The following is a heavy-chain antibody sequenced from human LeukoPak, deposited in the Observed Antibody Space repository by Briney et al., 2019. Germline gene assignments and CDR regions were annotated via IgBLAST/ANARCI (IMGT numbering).Heavy chain of an antibody. D-gene: IGHD6-19*01. Sequence: PGGSLRLSCSASGFTFSSYAMHWVRLAPGKGLESVSTISTHGDNTYYVDSVKGRFTISRDNSKNALYLQMSSLRAEDTAVYYCVKAAVAHWGFDYCGQGTLVTVSS. CDR2: ISTHGDNT. CDR3: VKAAVAHWGFDY. CDR1: GFTFSSYA. V-gene: IGHV3-64D*09. J-gene: IGHJ4*02.